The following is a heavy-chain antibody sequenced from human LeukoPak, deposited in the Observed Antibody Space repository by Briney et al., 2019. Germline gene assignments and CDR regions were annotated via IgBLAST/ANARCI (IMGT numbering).Heavy chain of an antibody. CDR2: MNHVGRT. Sequence: SETLSLTCAVHGGSFSGYYWSWVRQPPGKGLEWSGEMNHVGRTNYNPSLKSRVTISVDTSKNQFSLKLSSVTAADTAVYYCTRGLSFRSGYFDNWGQGTLVSVSS. J-gene: IGHJ4*02. CDR3: TRGLSFRSGYFDN. CDR1: GGSFSGYY. D-gene: IGHD3-3*01. V-gene: IGHV4-34*01.